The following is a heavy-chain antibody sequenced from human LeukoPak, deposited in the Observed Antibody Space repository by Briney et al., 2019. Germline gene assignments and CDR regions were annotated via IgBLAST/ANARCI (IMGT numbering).Heavy chain of an antibody. CDR1: GYTFTSHG. CDR3: AREAAGYFDF. V-gene: IGHV1-18*01. J-gene: IGHJ4*02. CDR2: ISAYNGNT. Sequence: ASVTVSCKASGYTFTSHGISWVRQAPGQGLEWLGWISAYNGNTNYAQKLQGRVTMTTDTSTSTAYMELRSLRSDDTAVYYCAREAAGYFDFWGQGTLVTVSS. D-gene: IGHD6-13*01.